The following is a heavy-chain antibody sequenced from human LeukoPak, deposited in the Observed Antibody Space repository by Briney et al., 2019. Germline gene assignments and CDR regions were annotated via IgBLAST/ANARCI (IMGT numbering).Heavy chain of an antibody. CDR3: ARISGSYRYPFDY. CDR2: INHSGST. J-gene: IGHJ4*02. V-gene: IGHV4-34*01. CDR1: GGSFSGYY. D-gene: IGHD1-26*01. Sequence: PSQTLSLTCAVYGGSFSGYYWSWIRQPPGKGLEWIGEINHSGSTNYNPSLKSRVTISVDTSKNQFSLKLSSVTAADTAVYYCARISGSYRYPFDYWGQGTLVTVSS.